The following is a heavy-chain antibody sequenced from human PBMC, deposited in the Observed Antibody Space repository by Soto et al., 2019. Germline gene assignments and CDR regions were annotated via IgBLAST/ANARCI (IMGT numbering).Heavy chain of an antibody. CDR1: AFTFSYYA. CDR2: ISDTGSNT. CDR3: ARELSGPARLDC. Sequence: GGSLRLSCAATAFTFSYYAMSWVRQAPGKGLEWVSKISDTGSNTYYADSVKGRFTISRDNAKNSLYLQMNGLRVEDTAVYYCARELSGPARLDCWGQGTLVTVSS. D-gene: IGHD2-15*01. V-gene: IGHV3-23*01. J-gene: IGHJ4*02.